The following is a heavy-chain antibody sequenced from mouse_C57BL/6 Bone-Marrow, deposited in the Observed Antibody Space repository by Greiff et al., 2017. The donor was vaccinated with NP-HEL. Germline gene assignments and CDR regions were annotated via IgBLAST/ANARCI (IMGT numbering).Heavy chain of an antibody. V-gene: IGHV1-81*01. Sequence: QVQLQQSGAELARPGASVKLSCKASGYTFTSYGISWVKQRTGQGLEWIGEIYPRSGNTYYNEKFKGKATLTADKSSSTAYMELRSLTSEDSAVYFCARRGTVVPFDYWGQGTTLTVSS. D-gene: IGHD1-1*01. CDR2: IYPRSGNT. CDR1: GYTFTSYG. CDR3: ARRGTVVPFDY. J-gene: IGHJ2*01.